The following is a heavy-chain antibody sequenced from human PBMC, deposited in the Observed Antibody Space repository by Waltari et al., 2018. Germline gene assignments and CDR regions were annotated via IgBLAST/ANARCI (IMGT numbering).Heavy chain of an antibody. J-gene: IGHJ4*02. CDR3: AKDLHYDILTGGDY. CDR2: ISWNSGSI. CDR1: GFTFDDYA. V-gene: IGHV3-9*01. D-gene: IGHD3-9*01. Sequence: EVQLVESGGGLVQPGRSLRLSCAASGFTFDDYAMHWVRQAPGKGLEWVSGISWNSGSIGYADSVKGRFTISRDNAKNTLYLQMNSLRAEDTAVYYCAKDLHYDILTGGDYWGQGTLVTVSS.